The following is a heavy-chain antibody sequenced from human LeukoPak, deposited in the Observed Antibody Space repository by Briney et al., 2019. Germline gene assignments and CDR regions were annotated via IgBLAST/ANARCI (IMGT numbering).Heavy chain of an antibody. J-gene: IGHJ6*02. D-gene: IGHD6-6*01. CDR3: ARVRIAARPGPTYYYGMDV. Sequence: PSETLSLTCTVSGGSISSYYWSWIRQPPGKGLEWIGYIYYRGSTNYNPSLKSRVTISVDTSKNQFSLKLSSVTAADTAVYYCARVRIAARPGPTYYYGMDVWGQGTTVTVSS. CDR2: IYYRGST. V-gene: IGHV4-59*01. CDR1: GGSISSYY.